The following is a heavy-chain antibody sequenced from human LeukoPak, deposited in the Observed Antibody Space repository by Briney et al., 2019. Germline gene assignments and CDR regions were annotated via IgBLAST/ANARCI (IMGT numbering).Heavy chain of an antibody. J-gene: IGHJ4*02. CDR1: GYTFTEYQ. Sequence: GASVNVSFKASGYTFTEYQMHWVRQAPGQGLEWMGWINPNSGGTNYAQKFQGRVTMTRDTSISTAYMELSRLRSDETAVYYCARIIRVYCWYRGPGTLVTVSS. CDR2: INPNSGGT. CDR3: ARIIRVYCWY. V-gene: IGHV1-2*02. D-gene: IGHD2-8*02.